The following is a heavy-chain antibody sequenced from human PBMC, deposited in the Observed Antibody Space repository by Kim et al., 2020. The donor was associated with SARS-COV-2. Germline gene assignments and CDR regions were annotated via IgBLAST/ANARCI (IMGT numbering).Heavy chain of an antibody. CDR3: ARETITMVRGDSDY. V-gene: IGHV4-38-2*02. J-gene: IGHJ4*02. CDR2: IYHSGST. Sequence: SETLSLTCTVSGYSISSGYYWGWIRQPPGKGLEWIGSIYHSGSTYYNPSLKSRVTISVDTSKNQFSLKLSSVTAADTAVYYCARETITMVRGDSDYWGQGTLVTVSS. CDR1: GYSISSGYY. D-gene: IGHD3-10*01.